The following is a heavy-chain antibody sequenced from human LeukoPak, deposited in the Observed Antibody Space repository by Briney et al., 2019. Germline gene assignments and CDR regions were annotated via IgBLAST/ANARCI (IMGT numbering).Heavy chain of an antibody. Sequence: ASVKVSCKASGYTFTSYAMNWVRQAPGRGLEWMGWINTNTGNPTYAQGFTGRFVFSLDTSVSTAYLQISSLKAEDTAVYYCARDLNWNPSDYYMDVWGKGTTVSVSS. V-gene: IGHV7-4-1*02. J-gene: IGHJ6*03. CDR2: INTNTGNP. CDR3: ARDLNWNPSDYYMDV. D-gene: IGHD1-1*01. CDR1: GYTFTSYA.